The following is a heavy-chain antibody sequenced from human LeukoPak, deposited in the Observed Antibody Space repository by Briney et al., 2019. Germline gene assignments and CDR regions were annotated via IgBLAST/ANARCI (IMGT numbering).Heavy chain of an antibody. CDR2: INHSGST. CDR3: ARETSPWAPFDY. V-gene: IGHV4-34*01. D-gene: IGHD7-27*01. Sequence: SETLSLTCAVYGGSFSGYYWNWIRQPPGKGLEWIGEINHSGSTNYNPSLKSRVTISVDTSKNQFSLKLSSVTAADTAVYYCARETSPWAPFDYWGQGTLVTVSS. CDR1: GGSFSGYY. J-gene: IGHJ4*02.